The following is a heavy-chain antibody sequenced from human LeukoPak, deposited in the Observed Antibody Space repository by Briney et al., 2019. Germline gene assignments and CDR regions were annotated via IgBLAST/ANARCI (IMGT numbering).Heavy chain of an antibody. J-gene: IGHJ6*03. CDR3: ATGPTHYYYYYMDV. Sequence: ASVKVSCKASGYTFTSYDINWVRQATGQGLEWMGWMNPNSGNTGYAQKFQGRVAMTRNTSISTAYMELSSLRSEDTTVYYCATGPTHYYYYYMDVWGKGTTVTVSS. CDR2: MNPNSGNT. V-gene: IGHV1-8*01. CDR1: GYTFTSYD.